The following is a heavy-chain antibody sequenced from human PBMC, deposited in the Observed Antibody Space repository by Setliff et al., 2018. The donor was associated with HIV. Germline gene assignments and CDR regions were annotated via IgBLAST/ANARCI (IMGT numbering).Heavy chain of an antibody. CDR2: IMPMFGTA. CDR1: GGTSSNYA. Sequence: GASVKVSCKASGGTSSNYAITWVRQAPGQGLEWMGKIMPMFGTANYAQRFQGRVTITADEVASTVYLELSSLRSEDTAVYYCARTLTYYFDGSFSSGPADYWGLGTLVTVSS. J-gene: IGHJ4*02. D-gene: IGHD3-22*01. CDR3: ARTLTYYFDGSFSSGPADY. V-gene: IGHV1-69*13.